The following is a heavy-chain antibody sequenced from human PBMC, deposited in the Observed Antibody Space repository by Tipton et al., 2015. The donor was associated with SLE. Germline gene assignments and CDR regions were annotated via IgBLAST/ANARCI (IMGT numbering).Heavy chain of an antibody. CDR2: IYYSGGP. V-gene: IGHV4-39*01. D-gene: IGHD1-26*01. CDR1: GGSIISSSHY. Sequence: TLSLTCTVSGGSIISSSHYWGWIRQPPGKGLEYIGSIYYSGGPYYNPSLKSRVTISLDTSKNQFSLKLSSVTAADTAVYYCARRGVGATYWYFDLWGRGTLVTVSS. CDR3: ARRGVGATYWYFDL. J-gene: IGHJ2*01.